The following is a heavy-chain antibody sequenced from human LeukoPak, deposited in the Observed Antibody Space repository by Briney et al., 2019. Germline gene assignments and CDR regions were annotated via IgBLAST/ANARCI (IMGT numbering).Heavy chain of an antibody. V-gene: IGHV3-30*03. CDR1: GFTFSSYG. J-gene: IGHJ4*02. Sequence: GGSLRLSCAASGFTFSSYGMHWVRQAPGKGLEWVAVISYDGSNKYYADSVKGRFTISRDNSKNTLYLQMNSLRAEDTAVYYCARDSGSGWYRVYFDYWGQGTLVTVSS. D-gene: IGHD6-19*01. CDR3: ARDSGSGWYRVYFDY. CDR2: ISYDGSNK.